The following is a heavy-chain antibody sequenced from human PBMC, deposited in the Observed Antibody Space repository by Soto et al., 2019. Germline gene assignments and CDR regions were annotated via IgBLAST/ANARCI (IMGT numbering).Heavy chain of an antibody. CDR2: IIPIFGTA. D-gene: IGHD3-10*01. CDR1: GGTFSSYA. J-gene: IGHJ6*02. Sequence: SVKVSCKASGGTFSSYAISWVRQAPGQGLEWMGGIIPIFGTANYAQKFQGRVTITADKSTSTAYMELSSLRSEDTAVYYCARDRYRTMVRGVSYGMDVWGQGTTVTVSS. CDR3: ARDRYRTMVRGVSYGMDV. V-gene: IGHV1-69*06.